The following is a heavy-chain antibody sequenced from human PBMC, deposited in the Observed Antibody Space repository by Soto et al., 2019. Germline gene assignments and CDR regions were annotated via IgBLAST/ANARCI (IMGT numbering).Heavy chain of an antibody. CDR1: GGFVSSGSYY. V-gene: IGHV4-34*01. Sequence: QVQLQQWGAGLLKPSETLSLTCAVYGGFVSSGSYYWSWIRQPPGKGLEWIGEMSHSGGTHFNPSLKSRVTISVDTSKNQFSLKMTSGTSADTALYYCARVERGTATTVLDAFDIWGPGTMVTVSS. J-gene: IGHJ3*02. CDR3: ARVERGTATTVLDAFDI. D-gene: IGHD1-1*01. CDR2: MSHSGGT.